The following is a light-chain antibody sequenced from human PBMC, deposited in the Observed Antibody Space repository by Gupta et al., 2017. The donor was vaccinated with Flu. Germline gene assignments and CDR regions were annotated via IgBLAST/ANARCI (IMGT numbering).Light chain of an antibody. V-gene: IGKV3-20*01. CDR3: QLDGSSRWT. J-gene: IGKJ1*01. Sequence: GTLSLSPGERATLSCRASQSVSSSYLAWYQQKPGQTPRLLIFGTSSRATGIPDRFSGSGSGTDFTLTISRLEPEDFAVYYCQLDGSSRWTFGQGTKVEIK. CDR2: GTS. CDR1: QSVSSSY.